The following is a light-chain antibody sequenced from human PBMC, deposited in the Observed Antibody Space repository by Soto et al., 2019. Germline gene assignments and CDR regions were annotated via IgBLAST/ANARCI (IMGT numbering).Light chain of an antibody. CDR2: GAS. J-gene: IGKJ2*01. CDR3: QQYNNWPPYT. V-gene: IGKV3-15*01. Sequence: EIVLTQSPATLSLSPGERATLSCRASQSVSSYLAWYQQKPGQAPRLLISGASTRATGIPARFSGSGSGTEFTLTISSLQSEDFAVYYCQQYNNWPPYTFGQGTKVDIK. CDR1: QSVSSY.